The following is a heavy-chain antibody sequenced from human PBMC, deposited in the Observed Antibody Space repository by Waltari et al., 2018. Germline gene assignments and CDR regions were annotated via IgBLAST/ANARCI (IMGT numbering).Heavy chain of an antibody. CDR2: IIPILGIA. CDR1: GGTFSSYA. CDR3: ARGPTFGDYYYMDV. D-gene: IGHD3-10*01. V-gene: IGHV1-69*04. Sequence: QVQLVQSGAEGKKPGSAVKVSCKASGGTFSSYAISWGRQAPGQGLEWMGGIIPILGIANYAQKFQGRVTITADESTSTAYMELSSLRSEDTAVYYCARGPTFGDYYYMDVWGKGTTVTVSS. J-gene: IGHJ6*03.